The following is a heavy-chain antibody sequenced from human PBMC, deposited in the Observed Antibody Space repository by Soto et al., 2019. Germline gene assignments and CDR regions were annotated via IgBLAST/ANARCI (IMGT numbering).Heavy chain of an antibody. J-gene: IGHJ3*02. D-gene: IGHD2-8*02. Sequence: PSETLSLTCTVSGGSIDTYYWSWIRQPPGKGLQWIGYIYYSGSTNHNPSLKSRVTISVDTSKDQFSLKLSSVSAADTAVYYCAKNGDSGTGGPFDIWGQGTMVTGSS. CDR3: AKNGDSGTGGPFDI. CDR2: IYYSGST. V-gene: IGHV4-59*01. CDR1: GGSIDTYY.